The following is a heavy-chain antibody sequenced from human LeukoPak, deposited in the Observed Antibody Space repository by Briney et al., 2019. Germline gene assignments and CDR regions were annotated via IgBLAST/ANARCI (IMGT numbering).Heavy chain of an antibody. J-gene: IGHJ4*02. CDR2: ISSSSTTI. CDR3: ARGPADD. CDR1: GFTFSDYN. Sequence: GGSLRLSCAASGFTFSDYNMNWVCQAPGKGLEWVSYISSSSTTIYYADSVKGRFTISRDNAKNSLYLQMNSLRDEDTAVYYCARGPADDWGQGTLVAVSS. V-gene: IGHV3-48*02.